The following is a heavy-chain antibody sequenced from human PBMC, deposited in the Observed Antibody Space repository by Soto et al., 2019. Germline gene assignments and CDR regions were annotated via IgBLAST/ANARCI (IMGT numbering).Heavy chain of an antibody. J-gene: IGHJ6*02. CDR3: ARGGNSGYDHYYYGMDV. Sequence: ASVKVSCKASGYTFTSYDINWVRQATGQGLEWMGWMNPNSGNTGYAQKFQGRVTMTRNTSISTAYMELSSLRSEDTAVYYCARGGNSGYDHYYYGMDVWGQGTTVTVSS. CDR1: GYTFTSYD. CDR2: MNPNSGNT. D-gene: IGHD5-12*01. V-gene: IGHV1-8*01.